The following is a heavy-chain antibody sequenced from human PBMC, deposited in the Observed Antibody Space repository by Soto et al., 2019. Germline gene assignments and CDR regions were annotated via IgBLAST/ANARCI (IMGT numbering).Heavy chain of an antibody. CDR1: GYTFTSSG. D-gene: IGHD1-1*01. J-gene: IGHJ1*01. Sequence: QVQLVQSGPEVKKPEASVKVSCKTSGYTFTSSGISWVRQAPGQGPEWMGWISGHNGVTNFARNFPGRSPFNKNPTNTKGYMEGRRLSFPDQGIYYCGRDQGRYRIIERWGQGTLVTVFS. CDR3: GRDQGRYRIIER. CDR2: ISGHNGVT. V-gene: IGHV1-18*04.